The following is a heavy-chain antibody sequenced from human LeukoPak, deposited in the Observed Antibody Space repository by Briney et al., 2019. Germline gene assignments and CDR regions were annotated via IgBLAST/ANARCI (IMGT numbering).Heavy chain of an antibody. J-gene: IGHJ2*01. CDR1: GGSISSYY. V-gene: IGHV4-59*01. CDR2: IYYSGST. Sequence: PSETLSLTCTVSGGSISSYYWSWIRQPPGKGLEWIGYIYYSGSTNYNPSLKSRVTISVDTSKNQFSLKLSSVTAADTAVYYCARLRGRDGYNRKNWYFDLWGRGTLVTVSS. D-gene: IGHD5-24*01. CDR3: ARLRGRDGYNRKNWYFDL.